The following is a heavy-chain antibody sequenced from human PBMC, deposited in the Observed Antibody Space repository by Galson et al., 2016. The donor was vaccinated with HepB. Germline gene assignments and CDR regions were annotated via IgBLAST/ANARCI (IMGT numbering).Heavy chain of an antibody. V-gene: IGHV3-23*01. J-gene: IGHJ2*01. CDR2: ISGSGGRT. D-gene: IGHD6-19*01. CDR1: GFTFNNYA. CDR3: AKAGSGWSGRARYSDL. Sequence: SLRLSCAASGFTFNNYAMNWVRQTPARGLEWVTGISGSGGRTFYADSVKGRFTISRDNSRNVPYLQMNNLRDEDTAKYFCAKAGSGWSGRARYSDLWGRGTLVTVSS.